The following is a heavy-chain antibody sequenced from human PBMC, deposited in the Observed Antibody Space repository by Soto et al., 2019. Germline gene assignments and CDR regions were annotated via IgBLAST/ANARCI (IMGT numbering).Heavy chain of an antibody. J-gene: IGHJ4*02. CDR3: AHLGEIAAAGTSFDY. CDR1: GFSLSTSGVG. D-gene: IGHD6-13*01. Sequence: QITLKESGPTLVKPTQPLTLTCTFSGFSLSTSGVGVGWIRQPPGKALEWLALIYWDDDKRYSPSLKSRLTITKDTSKNQVVLTMTNMDPVDTATYYCAHLGEIAAAGTSFDYCGQGTLVTVSS. CDR2: IYWDDDK. V-gene: IGHV2-5*02.